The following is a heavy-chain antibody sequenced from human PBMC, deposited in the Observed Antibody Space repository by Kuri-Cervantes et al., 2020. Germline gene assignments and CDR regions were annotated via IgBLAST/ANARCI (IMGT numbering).Heavy chain of an antibody. Sequence: GGSLRLSCAASGFTFSSYSMNWVRQAPGKGLEWVSYISSSSSTIYYADSVKGRFTISRDNAKNSLYLQMNSLRAEDTAVYYCARGDSSSWSSLYYFDYWGQGTLVTVSS. CDR1: GFTFSSYS. D-gene: IGHD6-13*01. CDR3: ARGDSSSWSSLYYFDY. CDR2: ISSSSSTI. J-gene: IGHJ4*02. V-gene: IGHV3-48*01.